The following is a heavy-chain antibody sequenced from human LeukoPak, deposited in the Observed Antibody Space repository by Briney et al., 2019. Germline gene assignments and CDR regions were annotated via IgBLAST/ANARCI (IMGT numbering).Heavy chain of an antibody. V-gene: IGHV5-51*01. CDR1: GYTFPSYW. CDR3: ARLSDYYMDV. Sequence: GESLKISCKGSGYTFPSYWIGWVRQMPGKGLECMGTIYPGDSDTKYSPSFQGQVTISVDNSISTAYLQWSSLKASDTAVYYCARLSDYYMDVWGKGTTVTVSS. CDR2: IYPGDSDT. J-gene: IGHJ6*03.